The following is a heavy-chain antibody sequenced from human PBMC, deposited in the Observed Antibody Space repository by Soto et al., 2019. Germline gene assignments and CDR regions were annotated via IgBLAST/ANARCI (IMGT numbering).Heavy chain of an antibody. J-gene: IGHJ2*01. V-gene: IGHV3-74*01. CDR3: TRGFTDKSGFFDL. CDR1: GFTFSSNW. CDR2: INPDGSSR. Sequence: GGSLRLSCTASGFTFSSNWMHWVRQAPGKGLVWVSRINPDGSSRNYADSVKGRFTISRDNAESTVYLQMDSLGAEDTAVYHCTRGFTDKSGFFDLWGRGTQVTVSS.